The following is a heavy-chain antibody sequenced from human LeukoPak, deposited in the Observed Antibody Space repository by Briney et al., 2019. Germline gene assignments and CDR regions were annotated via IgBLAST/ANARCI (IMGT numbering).Heavy chain of an antibody. V-gene: IGHV4-59*01. D-gene: IGHD3-22*01. J-gene: IGHJ6*02. CDR3: AREGYYVSSGCWRYGMDV. Sequence: PSETLSLTCTVSGGSISSYYWSWIRQPPGKGLEWIGYIYYSGSTNYNPSLKSRVTISVHTSKNQFSLKLRSVTAADTAVYYWAREGYYVSSGCWRYGMDVWGQGTTVTVSS. CDR2: IYYSGST. CDR1: GGSISSYY.